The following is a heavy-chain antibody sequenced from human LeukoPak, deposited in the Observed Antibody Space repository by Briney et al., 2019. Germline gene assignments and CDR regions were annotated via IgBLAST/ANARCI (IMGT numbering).Heavy chain of an antibody. CDR2: INPNSGGT. Sequence: GASVKVSCKASGYTFTGYYMHWVRQAPGQGVEWMGWINPNSGGTNYAQKFQGRVTMTRDTSISTAYMELSRLRSDDTAVYYCARGRYTRYYDSSGYYDYWGQGTLVTVSS. CDR1: GYTFTGYY. J-gene: IGHJ4*02. V-gene: IGHV1-2*02. D-gene: IGHD3-22*01. CDR3: ARGRYTRYYDSSGYYDY.